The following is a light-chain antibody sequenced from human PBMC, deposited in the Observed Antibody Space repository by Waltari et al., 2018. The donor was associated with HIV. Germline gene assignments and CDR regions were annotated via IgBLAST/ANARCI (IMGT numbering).Light chain of an antibody. CDR2: GAF. J-gene: IGKJ3*01. V-gene: IGKV3D-15*01. CDR1: QSVGNN. CDR3: QHYNKGLRSFT. Sequence: TQSPATLSVSPGEGATLSCRASQSVGNNLAWYQQKPGLAPRLLIYGAFTRATGIPTRFSGSGSGTEFTLTISSLQSEDFAVYYCQHYNKGLRSFTFGPGTKVDI.